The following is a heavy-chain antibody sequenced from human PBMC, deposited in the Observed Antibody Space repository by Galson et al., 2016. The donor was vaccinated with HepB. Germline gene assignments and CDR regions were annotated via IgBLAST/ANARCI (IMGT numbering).Heavy chain of an antibody. CDR1: GFTFSDYY. D-gene: IGHD3-10*01. CDR3: ATYLWLGDQTPRHSLDI. J-gene: IGHJ3*02. Sequence: SLRLSCAASGFTFSDYYMTWIRQAPGTGLEWISYIRSSGAYATYADSVRGRFTISRDNAKNSLYLQINSLRAEDTAIYYCATYLWLGDQTPRHSLDIWGQGTRVIVSS. CDR2: IRSSGAYA. V-gene: IGHV3-11*06.